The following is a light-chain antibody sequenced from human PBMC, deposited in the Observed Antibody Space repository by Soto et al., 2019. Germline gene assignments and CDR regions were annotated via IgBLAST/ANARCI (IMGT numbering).Light chain of an antibody. V-gene: IGLV1-44*01. CDR1: SSNIGSNA. CDR3: AAWGDRLNTWV. Sequence: QSVLTQPPSASGTPGQRVTISCSGSSSNIGSNAVTWYQHFPGTAPKVLIYSDHQRPSGVPDRFSGSKSGTSASLAISGLRAEDEADSFCAAWGDRLNTWVFGGGTKVTVL. J-gene: IGLJ3*02. CDR2: SDH.